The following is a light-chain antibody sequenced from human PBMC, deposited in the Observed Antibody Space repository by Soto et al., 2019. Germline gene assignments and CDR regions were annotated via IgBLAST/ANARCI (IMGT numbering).Light chain of an antibody. CDR3: QSFAKYRSAVV. CDR1: SSDIGSGYR. CDR2: DNT. Sequence: QSVLTQPPSVSGAPGERVTISCTGSSSDIGSGYRVRWYQQVPGTAPKLLIYDNTNRPSGVPARFSVSKSGTAASLAISGRQAEDVADYYCQSFAKYRSAVVFGGGTKLTVL. V-gene: IGLV1-40*01. J-gene: IGLJ2*01.